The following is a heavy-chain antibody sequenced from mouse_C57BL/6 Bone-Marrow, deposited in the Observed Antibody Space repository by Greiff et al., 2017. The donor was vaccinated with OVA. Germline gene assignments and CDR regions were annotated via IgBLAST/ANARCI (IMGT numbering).Heavy chain of an antibody. Sequence: QVQLQQPGAELVMPGASVKLSCKASGYTFTSYWMHWVKQRPGQGLEWIGKIDPSDSYTNYNQKFKGKSTLTVDKSSSTAYMQLSSLTSEDSAVYYCAREDLFGWYFDVWGTGTTVTVSS. CDR2: IDPSDSYT. CDR1: GYTFTSYW. J-gene: IGHJ1*03. CDR3: AREDLFGWYFDV. V-gene: IGHV1-69*01.